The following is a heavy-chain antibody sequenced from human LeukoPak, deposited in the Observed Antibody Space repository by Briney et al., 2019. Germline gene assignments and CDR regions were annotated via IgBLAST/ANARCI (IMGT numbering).Heavy chain of an antibody. CDR3: ARDLVSRSND. CDR1: GFTFSRYT. D-gene: IGHD6-6*01. CDR2: ISSSGYYI. V-gene: IGHV3-21*01. Sequence: GGSLRLSCAASGFTFSRYTMNWVRQSPGKGLEWVSSISSSGYYIYYADSVKGRFTISRDNAKNSLYLQMNSLRAEDTAVYYCARDLVSRSNDWGQGTPVTVSS. J-gene: IGHJ4*02.